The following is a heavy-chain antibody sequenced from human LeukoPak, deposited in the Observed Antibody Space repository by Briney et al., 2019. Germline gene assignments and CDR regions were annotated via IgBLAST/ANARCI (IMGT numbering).Heavy chain of an antibody. CDR2: IRSRANSYVT. Sequence: GGSLRLSCAASGFTFSGSAMHWVRQASGKGLEWVGRIRSRANSYVTAYSAAVTGRLIISRDDSSDTAYLQMNSLTTEDTAVYYCTRHSDTYCSRANCYVDNFYGLDVWGQGTRVTVSS. D-gene: IGHD2-2*01. V-gene: IGHV3-73*01. CDR1: GFTFSGSA. J-gene: IGHJ6*02. CDR3: TRHSDTYCSRANCYVDNFYGLDV.